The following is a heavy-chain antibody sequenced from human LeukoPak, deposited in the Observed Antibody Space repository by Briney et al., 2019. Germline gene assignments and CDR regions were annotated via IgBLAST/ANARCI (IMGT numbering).Heavy chain of an antibody. Sequence: KSSETLSLTCAVSGVSISPYYWAWIRQPPGKGLEWIGYTHTSGSNNQYPSLKSRVTISVDKSKNHFSLRLTSVTAADTSVYYCASLSAAVHLGAFDLWGQGTMVTVSS. CDR1: GVSISPYY. J-gene: IGHJ3*01. V-gene: IGHV4-4*09. CDR3: ASLSAAVHLGAFDL. CDR2: THTSGSN.